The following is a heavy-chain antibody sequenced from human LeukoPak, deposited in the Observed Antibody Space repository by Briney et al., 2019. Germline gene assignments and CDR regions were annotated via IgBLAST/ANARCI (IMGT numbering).Heavy chain of an antibody. V-gene: IGHV3-21*01. CDR1: GFTFSSYT. D-gene: IGHD4-17*01. J-gene: IGHJ4*02. CDR2: ISSSSSYI. Sequence: GGSLRLSCAASGFTFSSYTMKWVRQAPGKGLEWVSSISSSSSYIYYADSVKGRFTISRDNAKNSLYLQMNSLRAEDTAVYYCARRRATVTTSLDYWGQGTLVTVSS. CDR3: ARRRATVTTSLDY.